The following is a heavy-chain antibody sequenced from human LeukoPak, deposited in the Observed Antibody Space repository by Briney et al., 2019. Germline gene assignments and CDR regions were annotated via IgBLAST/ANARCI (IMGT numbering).Heavy chain of an antibody. CDR2: IRFDGSNK. D-gene: IGHD3-10*01. CDR1: GFKFSGYS. V-gene: IGHV3-30*02. CDR3: AKDRDRTYYYYYMDV. J-gene: IGHJ6*03. Sequence: PGGSLRLSCAASGFKFSGYSMNWVRQAPGKGLEWVGIIRFDGSNKYYADSVKGRFTISRDNSKNTLYLQMNSLRAEDTAVYYCAKDRDRTYYYYYMDVWGKGTTVTISS.